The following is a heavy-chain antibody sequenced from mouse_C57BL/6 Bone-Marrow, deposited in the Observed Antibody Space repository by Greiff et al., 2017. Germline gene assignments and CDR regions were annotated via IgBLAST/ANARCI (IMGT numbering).Heavy chain of an antibody. CDR1: GFNIKDYY. J-gene: IGHJ2*01. Sequence: VQLQQSGAELVKPGASVKLSCTASGFNIKDYYMHWVEQRTEQGLEWIGRIDPEDGETKYAPKFQGQATIPADTSSNTSSLQLSSLTSEDSAGDFCATDGPKGVMDYWGQGTTLTVSS. D-gene: IGHD2-3*01. CDR3: ATDGPKGVMDY. CDR2: IDPEDGET. V-gene: IGHV14-2*01.